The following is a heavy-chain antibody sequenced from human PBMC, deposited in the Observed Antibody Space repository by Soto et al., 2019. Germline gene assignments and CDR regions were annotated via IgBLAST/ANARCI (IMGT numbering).Heavy chain of an antibody. CDR3: ARGDPRGLFYFDY. Sequence: GSLRLSCAASGFTFSSYSMNWVRQAPGKGLEWVSSISSSSSYIYYADSVKGRFTISRDNAKNSLYLQMNSLRAEDTAVYYCARGDPRGLFYFDYWGQGTLVTVSS. J-gene: IGHJ4*02. CDR1: GFTFSSYS. V-gene: IGHV3-21*01. CDR2: ISSSSSYI.